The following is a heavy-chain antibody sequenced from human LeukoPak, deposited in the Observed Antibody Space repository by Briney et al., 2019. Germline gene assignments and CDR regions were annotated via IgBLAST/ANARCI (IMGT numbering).Heavy chain of an antibody. CDR1: GFTFSSYA. CDR2: ISGSGRST. V-gene: IGHV3-23*01. D-gene: IGHD2-15*01. Sequence: GGSLRLSCAASGFTFSSYAMSWVRQAPGKGLEWVSAISGSGRSTFYADSVKGRFTISRDNSKNTLYLQMNSLRAEDTAVYYCAKGRIDGFDPWGQGTLVTVSS. J-gene: IGHJ5*02. CDR3: AKGRIDGFDP.